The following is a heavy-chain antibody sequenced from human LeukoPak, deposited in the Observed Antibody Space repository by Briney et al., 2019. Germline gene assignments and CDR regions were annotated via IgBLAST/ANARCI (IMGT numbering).Heavy chain of an antibody. D-gene: IGHD6-13*01. CDR2: IKQDGSEK. CDR3: ARDSPLVRVFDY. J-gene: IGHJ4*02. V-gene: IGHV3-7*01. CDR1: GFTFSSYW. Sequence: GGSLRLSCAASGFTFSSYWMSWVRQAPGKGLEWVAHIKQDGSEKYYVDSAKGRFTISRDKAKNSLYLQMSSLRAEDTAVYYCARDSPLVRVFDYWGQGTLVTVSS.